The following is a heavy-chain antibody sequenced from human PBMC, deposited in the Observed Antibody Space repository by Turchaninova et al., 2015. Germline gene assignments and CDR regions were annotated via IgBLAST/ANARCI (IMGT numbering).Heavy chain of an antibody. V-gene: IGHV3-64D*06. CDR1: GFTCNRPG. Sequence: DVQLVESGGGLVQPGGSLRLACSASGFTCNRPGMHWVRQAPGEGLELVSAISGNGDITYYADSVTGRFIISRDNSKNTMYLQMSSLREEDTAMYYCVTGAAFYYDSWGQGVLITVSS. J-gene: IGHJ5*01. CDR3: VTGAAFYYDS. D-gene: IGHD2/OR15-2a*01. CDR2: ISGNGDIT.